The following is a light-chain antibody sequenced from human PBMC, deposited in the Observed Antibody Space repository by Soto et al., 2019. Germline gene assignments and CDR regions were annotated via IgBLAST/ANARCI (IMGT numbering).Light chain of an antibody. CDR3: QQYNIYPWP. J-gene: IGKJ1*01. Sequence: IPMTQSPSTLSASIGDRVPIPCRASQSISSWLAWYQQKPGKAPKLLIYDASSLESGVPSRFSGSGSGTEFTLTISSLQPDDFATYYCQQYNIYPWPFGQGTKVAI. CDR2: DAS. CDR1: QSISSW. V-gene: IGKV1-5*01.